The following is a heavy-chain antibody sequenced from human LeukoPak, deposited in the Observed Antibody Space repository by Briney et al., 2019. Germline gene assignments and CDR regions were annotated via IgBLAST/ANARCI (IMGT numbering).Heavy chain of an antibody. CDR2: IYSGGST. Sequence: GGSLRLSCAASGFTVSSNYMSWVRQAPGKGLEWVSVIYSGGSTYYADSVKGRFTIYRDISKNTLYLQMNSLRVDDTAVYYCANGLLPWGQGTLVTVSS. J-gene: IGHJ4*02. CDR3: ANGLLP. CDR1: GFTVSSNY. V-gene: IGHV3-53*01.